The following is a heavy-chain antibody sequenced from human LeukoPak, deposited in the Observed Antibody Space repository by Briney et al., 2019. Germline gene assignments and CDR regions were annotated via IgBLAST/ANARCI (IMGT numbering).Heavy chain of an antibody. V-gene: IGHV3-23*01. J-gene: IGHJ4*02. CDR2: FSGGGGNT. D-gene: IGHD2-15*01. CDR1: GFTVSSNY. CDR3: AKSGLNRFDY. Sequence: GGSLRLSRAASGFTVSSNYMSWVRQAPGKGLEWVSAFSGGGGNTYYADSVKGRFTISRDNSKNTLYLQMNSLRAEDTAVYYCAKSGLNRFDYWGQGTLVTVSS.